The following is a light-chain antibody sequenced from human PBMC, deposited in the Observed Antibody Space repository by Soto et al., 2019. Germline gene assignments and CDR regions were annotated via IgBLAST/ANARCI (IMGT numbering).Light chain of an antibody. V-gene: IGLV1-44*01. CDR1: SSNIGGNT. Sequence: QSVLTQPPSASATPGQRVTISCSGGSSNIGGNTVNWYRQVPGTAPKLLIYSNNQRPSGVPDRLSGSKSGTSASLAISGLQSEDEDDYYCAAWDDSLDGLYVFGTGTKLTVL. J-gene: IGLJ1*01. CDR3: AAWDDSLDGLYV. CDR2: SNN.